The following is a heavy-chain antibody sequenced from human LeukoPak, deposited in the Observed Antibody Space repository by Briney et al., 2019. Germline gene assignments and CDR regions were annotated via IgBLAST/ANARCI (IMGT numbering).Heavy chain of an antibody. J-gene: IGHJ3*02. Sequence: GGSLRLSCAASGFTLSSYSMNWVRQAPGKGLEWVSYIGTSSDAIYYADSVKGRFTISRDNSKNTLYLQMNSLRAEDTAVYYCARDRSEEGPVDAFDIWGQGTMVTVSS. CDR2: IGTSSDAI. V-gene: IGHV3-48*01. CDR1: GFTLSSYS. CDR3: ARDRSEEGPVDAFDI.